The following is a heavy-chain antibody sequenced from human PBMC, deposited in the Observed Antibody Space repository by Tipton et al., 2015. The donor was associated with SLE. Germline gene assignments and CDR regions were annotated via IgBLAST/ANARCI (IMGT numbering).Heavy chain of an antibody. CDR1: GGSISTNDYY. D-gene: IGHD3-16*01. CDR3: ARMTTIGGGRGFDP. CDR2: IYTSGST. Sequence: TLSLTCTVSGGSISTNDYYWGWIRQPPGRGLEWIGRIYTSGSTNYNPSLKSRVTISADTSKNQFSLRLTSVTAADTALYYCARMTTIGGGRGFDPWGQGTLVTVSS. V-gene: IGHV4-61*02. J-gene: IGHJ5*02.